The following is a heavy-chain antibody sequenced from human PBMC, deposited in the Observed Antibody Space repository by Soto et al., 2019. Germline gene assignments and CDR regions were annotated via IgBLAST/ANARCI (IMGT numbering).Heavy chain of an antibody. D-gene: IGHD3-3*01. Sequence: PGGSLRLSCAVSGSTFSSHWMHWVRQAPGKGLVWVSRINSDGSSTNYADSVKGRFTISRDNAKNTLYLQMNSLGADDTAVYYCARDSSPYYDFWSGFYTYFDYWGQGALVTVSS. V-gene: IGHV3-74*01. CDR3: ARDSSPYYDFWSGFYTYFDY. J-gene: IGHJ4*02. CDR2: INSDGSST. CDR1: GSTFSSHW.